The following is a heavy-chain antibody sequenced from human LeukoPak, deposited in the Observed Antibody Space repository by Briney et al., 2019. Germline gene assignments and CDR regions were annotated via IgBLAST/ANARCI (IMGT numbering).Heavy chain of an antibody. J-gene: IGHJ4*02. Sequence: SGPTLAKPTQTLTLTCTFSGFSLSTTGVGVGWIRQTPGKALEWLALIYWDDDKRYSPSLKSRLTITKDTSKNQVVLTMTNMGPVDTATYFCAHRVTNSLFDYWGQGTLVTVSS. CDR1: GFSLSTTGVG. V-gene: IGHV2-5*02. D-gene: IGHD4-23*01. CDR2: IYWDDDK. CDR3: AHRVTNSLFDY.